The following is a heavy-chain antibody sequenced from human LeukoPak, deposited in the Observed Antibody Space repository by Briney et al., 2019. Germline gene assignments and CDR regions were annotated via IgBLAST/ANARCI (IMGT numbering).Heavy chain of an antibody. CDR1: GGSISSYY. Sequence: PSETLSLTCTVSGGSISSYYWSWIRQPPGKGLEWIGYIYYSGSTNYNPSLKSRVTISVDTSKNQFSLKLSSVTAADTAVYYCATRGYSGYDENDYWGQGTLVTVSS. CDR2: IYYSGST. CDR3: ATRGYSGYDENDY. J-gene: IGHJ4*02. D-gene: IGHD5-12*01. V-gene: IGHV4-59*08.